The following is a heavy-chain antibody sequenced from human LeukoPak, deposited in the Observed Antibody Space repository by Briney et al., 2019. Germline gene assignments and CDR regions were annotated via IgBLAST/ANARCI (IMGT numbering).Heavy chain of an antibody. D-gene: IGHD3-10*01. CDR2: INPNSGGT. V-gene: IGHV1-2*02. CDR3: AKVRETFGLYYYMDV. J-gene: IGHJ6*03. CDR1: GYTFTGYY. Sequence: ASVKVSCKASGYTFTGYYIHWVRQAPGQGLEWMGWINPNSGGTNYEQKFQGRVTMTRDTSISTAYMELSRLRSDDTAVYYCAKVRETFGLYYYMDVWGKGTTVIVSS.